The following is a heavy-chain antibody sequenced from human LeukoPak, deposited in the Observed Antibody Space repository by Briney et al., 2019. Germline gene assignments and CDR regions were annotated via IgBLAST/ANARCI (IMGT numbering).Heavy chain of an antibody. Sequence: GASVKVSCKASGYTFTSYGISWVRQAPGQGLEWMGWISAYNGNTNYAQKLQGRVTMTTDTSTSTAYMELRSLRSDDTAVYYCAREGGSYYKEYWFDPWGQGTLVTVSS. J-gene: IGHJ5*02. CDR3: AREGGSYYKEYWFDP. D-gene: IGHD1-26*01. V-gene: IGHV1-18*01. CDR2: ISAYNGNT. CDR1: GYTFTSYG.